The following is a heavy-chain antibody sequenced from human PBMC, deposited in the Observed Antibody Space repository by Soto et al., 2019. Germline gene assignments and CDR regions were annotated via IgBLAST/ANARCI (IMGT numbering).Heavy chain of an antibody. V-gene: IGHV1-18*01. J-gene: IGHJ6*02. Sequence: QVLLVQSGAEVKRPGASVKVSCKASGYTCSNYVITWVRQAPGHGLEWPGWVTACNGDTNYAQNVQGRVTLTTATSTDTADMELRSLRPDDTAVYYCARDGRISFYYYGMDGWGQGTKVIVSS. CDR3: ARDGRISFYYYGMDG. CDR1: GYTCSNYV. D-gene: IGHD3-10*01. CDR2: VTACNGDT.